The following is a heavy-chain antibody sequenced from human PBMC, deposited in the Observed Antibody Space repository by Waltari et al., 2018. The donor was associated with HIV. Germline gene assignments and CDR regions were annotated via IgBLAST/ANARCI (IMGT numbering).Heavy chain of an antibody. Sequence: VQLVQSGTEVKKPGASLRVSCKASGSTFSDFDINWVRQAPGQGFEWLGWMNPKTGNTGNAKKFQGRIIMTRNNTLTRRFLEVRDVGSEDMAIYFCARGRMEFYGSGSYFDYWGQGTPVIVSS. CDR2: MNPKTGNT. J-gene: IGHJ4*02. CDR1: GSTFSDFD. V-gene: IGHV1-8*02. CDR3: ARGRMEFYGSGSYFDY. D-gene: IGHD3-10*01.